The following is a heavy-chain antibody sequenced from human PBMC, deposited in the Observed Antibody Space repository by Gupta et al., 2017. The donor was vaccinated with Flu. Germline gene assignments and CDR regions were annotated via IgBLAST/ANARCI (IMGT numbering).Heavy chain of an antibody. D-gene: IGHD6-19*01. Sequence: ISYDGNNKTYAASVKSRFIITRDDSKNTLLLQNSSRRAEDTAVIYCAKRSTHSTGGYADTFDIWGQGTMVTVSS. V-gene: IGHV3-30*18. CDR2: ISYDGNNK. CDR3: AKRSTHSTGGYADTFDI. J-gene: IGHJ3*02.